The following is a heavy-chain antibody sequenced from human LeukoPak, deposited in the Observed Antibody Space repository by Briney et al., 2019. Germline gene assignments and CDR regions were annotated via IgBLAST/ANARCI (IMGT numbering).Heavy chain of an antibody. CDR1: GYTFTDYY. V-gene: IGHV1-2*02. CDR3: ARANSLYCSSSTCLFDY. Sequence: ASVKVSCKASGYTFTDYYMHWVRQAPGQGFEWMGWINPNDGDTNYAQKLQGRVTMTRDTSISTAHMEVSRLRSDDTAVYYCARANSLYCSSSTCLFDYWGQGTLVTVSS. CDR2: INPNDGDT. D-gene: IGHD2-2*01. J-gene: IGHJ4*02.